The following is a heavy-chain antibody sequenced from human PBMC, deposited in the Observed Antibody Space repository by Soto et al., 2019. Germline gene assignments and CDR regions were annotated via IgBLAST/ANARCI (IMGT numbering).Heavy chain of an antibody. Sequence: SETLSLTCTVSGGSISSGGYYWSWIRQHPGKGLEWIGYIYYSGSTYYNPSLKSRVTISVDTSKNQFSLKLSSVTAADTAVYYFAREPVLRFLEWSVDAFDIWGQGTMVTVSS. CDR2: IYYSGST. D-gene: IGHD3-3*01. J-gene: IGHJ3*02. CDR3: AREPVLRFLEWSVDAFDI. CDR1: GGSISSGGYY. V-gene: IGHV4-31*03.